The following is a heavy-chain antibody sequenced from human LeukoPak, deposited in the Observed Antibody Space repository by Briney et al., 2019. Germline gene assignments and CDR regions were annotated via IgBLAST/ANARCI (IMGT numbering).Heavy chain of an antibody. J-gene: IGHJ6*03. CDR1: GGSISSHY. V-gene: IGHV4-59*11. CDR2: IYYSGST. D-gene: IGHD1-7*01. CDR3: ARVPGTTSYYYYYYMDV. Sequence: SETLSLTCTVSGGSISSHYWSWNRQPPGKGLEWIGYIYYSGSTNYNPSLKSRVTISVDTSKNQFSLKLSSVTAADTAVYYCARVPGTTSYYYYYYMDVWGKGTTVTVSS.